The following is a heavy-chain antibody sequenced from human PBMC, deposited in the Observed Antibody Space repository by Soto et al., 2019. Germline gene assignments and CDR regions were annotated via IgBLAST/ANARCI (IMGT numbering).Heavy chain of an antibody. D-gene: IGHD5-12*01. CDR1: GGSFSGYY. Sequence: QVQLQQWGAGLLKPSETLSLTCAVYGGSFSGYYWSWIRQPPGKGLEWIGEINHSGSTNYNPSLKSRVTISVDTSKNQFSLKLSSVTAADTAVYYCASADIVATIYGMDVWGQGTTVTVSS. CDR3: ASADIVATIYGMDV. CDR2: INHSGST. V-gene: IGHV4-34*01. J-gene: IGHJ6*02.